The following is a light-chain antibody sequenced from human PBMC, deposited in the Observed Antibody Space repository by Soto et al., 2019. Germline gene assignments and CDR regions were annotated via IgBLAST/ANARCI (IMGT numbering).Light chain of an antibody. CDR2: GAS. V-gene: IGKV3-20*01. Sequence: EIVLTHSPGTLSLSPGERATLSCRASLTVSDNCLAWYQQKPGQAPRLLMYGASSRGTGVPDRFSGGGSGTDFTLTISRLEPEDFAAYYCLQYDTSPLTFGGGTKVDIK. CDR3: LQYDTSPLT. CDR1: LTVSDNC. J-gene: IGKJ4*01.